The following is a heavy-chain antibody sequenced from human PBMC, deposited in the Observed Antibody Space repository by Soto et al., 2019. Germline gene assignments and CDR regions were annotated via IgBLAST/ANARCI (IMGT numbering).Heavy chain of an antibody. CDR3: VRDSRTGCSSINCYMH. CDR1: GDSLTNNHW. D-gene: IGHD2-15*01. Sequence: QLQLRESGPGLVQPSGTLSLTCDVSGDSLTNNHWWSWVRQAPGKGLEWIGEIWHTGRPNYNPSLKSRVAISIDKSKNQFSLKLSSVTAADTAVYYCVRDSRTGCSSINCYMHWGQGTLVTDSS. CDR2: IWHTGRP. V-gene: IGHV4-4*02. J-gene: IGHJ4*02.